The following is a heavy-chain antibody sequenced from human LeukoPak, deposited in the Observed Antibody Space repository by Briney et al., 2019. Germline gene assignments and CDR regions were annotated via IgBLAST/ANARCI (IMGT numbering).Heavy chain of an antibody. J-gene: IGHJ4*02. V-gene: IGHV1-18*01. Sequence: ASVTVSFKASGYTFTSYGISWVRQAPGQGREWMGWISAYNGNTNYAQKLQGRVTMTTDTSTSTAYMELRSLRSDDTAVYYCARGDSSGYYDYWGQGTLVTVSA. CDR2: ISAYNGNT. D-gene: IGHD3-22*01. CDR3: ARGDSSGYYDY. CDR1: GYTFTSYG.